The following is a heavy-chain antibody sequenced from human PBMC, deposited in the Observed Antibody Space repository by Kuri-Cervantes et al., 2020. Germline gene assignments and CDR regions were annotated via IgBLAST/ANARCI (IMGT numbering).Heavy chain of an antibody. Sequence: SVKVSCKASGYTFTYRYLHWVRQAPGQGLEWMGGIIPIFGTANYAQKFQGRVTITADKSTSTAYMELSSLRSEDTAVYYCARGTVTATDYWGQGTLVTVSS. CDR1: GYTFTYRY. CDR2: IIPIFGTA. J-gene: IGHJ4*02. D-gene: IGHD4-17*01. CDR3: ARGTVTATDY. V-gene: IGHV1-69*06.